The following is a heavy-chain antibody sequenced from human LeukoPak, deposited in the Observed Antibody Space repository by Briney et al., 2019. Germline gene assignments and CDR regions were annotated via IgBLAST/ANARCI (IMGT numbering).Heavy chain of an antibody. CDR3: ARGQYHLLYWYFDL. CDR2: IYSSGST. V-gene: IGHV4-4*07. Sequence: SETLSLTCTVSGGSISSYYWSWIRPPAGKGLEWIGRIYSSGSTNYNPSLKSRVTMSVDTSKNQFSLKLSSVTAADTAVYYCARGQYHLLYWYFDLWGRGTLVTVSS. J-gene: IGHJ2*01. CDR1: GGSISSYY. D-gene: IGHD2-2*01.